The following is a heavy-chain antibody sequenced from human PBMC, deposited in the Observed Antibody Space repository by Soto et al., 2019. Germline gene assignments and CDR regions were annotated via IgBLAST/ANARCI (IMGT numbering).Heavy chain of an antibody. J-gene: IGHJ6*03. Sequence: EVQLVESGGGLAQPGGSLKLSCAASGFPLRGYAMDWVARAPGRGLEYVSGISTNGVGTYYANSVQGRFTISRDNSKNTVYLQMGSLRPEDMAVYYCARRARPDFYYMDVWGKGTTVTVSS. CDR3: ARRARPDFYYMDV. CDR1: GFPLRGYA. CDR2: ISTNGVGT. D-gene: IGHD6-6*01. V-gene: IGHV3-64*01.